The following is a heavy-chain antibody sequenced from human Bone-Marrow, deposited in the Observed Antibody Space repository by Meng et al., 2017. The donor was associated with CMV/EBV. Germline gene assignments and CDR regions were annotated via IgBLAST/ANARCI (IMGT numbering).Heavy chain of an antibody. CDR1: GYTFTSYY. V-gene: IGHV1-46*01. D-gene: IGHD3-16*01. Sequence: ASVKVSCKASGYTFTSYYMHWVRQAPGQGLEWRGIINPSGGSTSYARRFQGRVTMTRDTSTSTVYMELSSLRSEDTAVYDGARGGVGGDAFDIWGQGTMVTVSS. CDR2: INPSGGST. J-gene: IGHJ3*02. CDR3: ARGGVGGDAFDI.